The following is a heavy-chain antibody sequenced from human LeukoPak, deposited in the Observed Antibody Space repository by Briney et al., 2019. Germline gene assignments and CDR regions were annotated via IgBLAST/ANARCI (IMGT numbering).Heavy chain of an antibody. CDR2: INHSGST. V-gene: IGHV4-34*01. D-gene: IGHD3-3*01. CDR1: GGSFSGYY. J-gene: IGHJ6*03. Sequence: PSETLSLTCAVYGGSFSGYYWSWIRQPPGKGLEWIGEINHSGSTNYNPSLKSRVTISVDTSKNQFSLKLSSVTAADTAVYYCARGVFWSGNRPYYYYYYMDVWGKGTTVTVSS. CDR3: ARGVFWSGNRPYYYYYYMDV.